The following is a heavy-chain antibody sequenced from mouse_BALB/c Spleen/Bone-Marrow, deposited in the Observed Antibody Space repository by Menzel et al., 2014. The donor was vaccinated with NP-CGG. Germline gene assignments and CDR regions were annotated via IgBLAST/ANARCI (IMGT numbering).Heavy chain of an antibody. CDR3: ASPYYRYDGFAY. V-gene: IGHV1-14*01. J-gene: IGHJ3*01. Sequence: VQLQQSGPELVKPGASVKMSCKASGYTFTSYVMHWVKQKPGQGLEWIGYINPYNDGTKYNEKFKGKATLTSDKSSSAAYMELSSLTLEDSAVYYCASPYYRYDGFAYWGQGTLVTVSA. CDR2: INPYNDGT. CDR1: GYTFTSYV. D-gene: IGHD2-14*01.